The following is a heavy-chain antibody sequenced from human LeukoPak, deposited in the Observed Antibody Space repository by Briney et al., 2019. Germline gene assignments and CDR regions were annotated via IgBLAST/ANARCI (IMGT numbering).Heavy chain of an antibody. CDR1: GGPITTTSYY. D-gene: IGHD5-18*01. J-gene: IGHJ4*02. CDR3: ARLVLYSYGRDY. CDR2: IYYTGAT. V-gene: IGHV4-39*01. Sequence: PSETLSLICTVSGGPITTTSYYWGWVRQAPGKGLERIADIYYTGATYYNPSLKSRVTISVDTSRKQFSLMLNSVTAADTAVYYCARLVLYSYGRDYWGQGALVTVSS.